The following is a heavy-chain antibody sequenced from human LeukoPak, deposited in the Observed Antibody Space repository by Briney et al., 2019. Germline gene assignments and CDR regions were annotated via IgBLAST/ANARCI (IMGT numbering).Heavy chain of an antibody. V-gene: IGHV3-23*01. D-gene: IGHD6-19*01. CDR3: ARILDSAWGELGY. CDR2: ISGSGGNT. Sequence: PGGSLRLSCAASGFTFSRNGMTWVRQAPGKGLEWVSAISGSGGNTYYADSVKGRFTISRDNSKNTLYLQMNSLRAEDTAVYYCARILDSAWGELGYWGQGTLVTVSS. CDR1: GFTFSRNG. J-gene: IGHJ4*02.